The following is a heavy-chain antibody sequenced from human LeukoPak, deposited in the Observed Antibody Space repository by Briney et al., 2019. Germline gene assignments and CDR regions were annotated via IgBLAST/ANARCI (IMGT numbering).Heavy chain of an antibody. CDR1: GFTFSNYW. Sequence: PGGSLRLSCAASGFTFSNYWMTWVRQAPGKGLEWVASINQDRGEIHYVDSVRGRFTISRDNAKNSLSLQMSSLTAEDTAVYYCVRGDHTGGWFDPWGQGTLVTVSS. V-gene: IGHV3-7*04. D-gene: IGHD1-14*01. CDR3: VRGDHTGGWFDP. J-gene: IGHJ5*02. CDR2: INQDRGEI.